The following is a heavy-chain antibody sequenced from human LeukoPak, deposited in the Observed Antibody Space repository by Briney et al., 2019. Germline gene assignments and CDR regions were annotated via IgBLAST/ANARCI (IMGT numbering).Heavy chain of an antibody. CDR2: IFHSGTT. CDR1: GGSISSSNW. D-gene: IGHD1-26*01. V-gene: IGHV4-4*02. J-gene: IGHJ4*02. Sequence: KPSETLSLTCTVSGGSISSSNWWSWVRQPPGKGLEWIGRIFHSGTTDYKTSLKGRVNISVDKSKNQFSLKLTSVTAADTAVYYCASLYSGSYYSYWGQGTLVTVSS. CDR3: ASLYSGSYYSY.